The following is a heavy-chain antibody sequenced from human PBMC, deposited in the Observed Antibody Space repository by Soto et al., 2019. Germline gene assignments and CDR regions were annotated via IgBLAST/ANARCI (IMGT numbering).Heavy chain of an antibody. CDR1: GFTFSSYA. Sequence: WGSLRLSCAASGFTFSSYAMHWVRQAPGKGLEWVAVISYDGSNKYYADSVKGRFTISRDNSKNTLYLQMNSLRAEDTAVYYCARERSSGITVAFDIWGQGTMVTVS. J-gene: IGHJ3*02. CDR3: ARERSSGITVAFDI. CDR2: ISYDGSNK. V-gene: IGHV3-30-3*01. D-gene: IGHD3-22*01.